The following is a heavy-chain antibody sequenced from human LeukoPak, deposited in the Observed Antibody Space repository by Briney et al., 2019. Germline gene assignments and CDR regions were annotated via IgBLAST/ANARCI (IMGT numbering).Heavy chain of an antibody. CDR3: AAGYCSSTSCYAPAEYYGMDV. V-gene: IGHV3-53*01. D-gene: IGHD2-2*03. CDR2: IYSGGST. CDR1: GFTFSSYA. J-gene: IGHJ6*02. Sequence: GGSLRLSCAASGFTFSSYAMSWVRQAPGKGLEWVSVIYSGGSTYYADSVKGRFTISRDNSKNTLYLQMNSLRAEDTAVYYCAAGYCSSTSCYAPAEYYGMDVWGQGTTVTVSS.